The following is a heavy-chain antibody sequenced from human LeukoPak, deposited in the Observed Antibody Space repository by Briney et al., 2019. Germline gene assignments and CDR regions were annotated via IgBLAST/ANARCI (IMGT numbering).Heavy chain of an antibody. J-gene: IGHJ5*02. V-gene: IGHV4-61*02. CDR3: ARGVMVRGVLGWFDP. Sequence: SETLSLTCTVSGGSISSGSYYWSWIRQPAGKGLELIGRIYTSGSTNYNPSLKSRVTISVDTSKNQFSLKLSSVTAADTAVYYCARGVMVRGVLGWFDPWGQGTLVTVSS. CDR2: IYTSGST. CDR1: GGSISSGSYY. D-gene: IGHD3-10*01.